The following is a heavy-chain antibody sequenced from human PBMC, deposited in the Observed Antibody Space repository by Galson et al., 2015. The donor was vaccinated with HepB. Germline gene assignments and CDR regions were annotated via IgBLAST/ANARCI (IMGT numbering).Heavy chain of an antibody. J-gene: IGHJ4*02. V-gene: IGHV1-18*01. CDR3: AGDKVDLATIFDH. Sequence: SVKVSCKASGYTFTSYGISWLRQAPGQRLEWMGWISPYNGNTNYAQNLQGRVTMTTDTSTTTAYMELRSLRSDDTAVFYCAGDKVDLATIFDHWGQGTLVTVSS. D-gene: IGHD5-24*01. CDR2: ISPYNGNT. CDR1: GYTFTSYG.